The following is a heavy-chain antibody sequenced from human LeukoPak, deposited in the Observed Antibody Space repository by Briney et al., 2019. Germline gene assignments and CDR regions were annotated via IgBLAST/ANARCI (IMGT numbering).Heavy chain of an antibody. J-gene: IGHJ5*02. V-gene: IGHV1-8*01. CDR3: ARGLGSGWYAGWFDP. Sequence: ASVKVSCKASGYTFTSYDINWVGQATGQGREWMGGMNPNRGKKGNVQKFQGRVTMTRTTSISTAYMELSSLRSEDTAVYYCARGLGSGWYAGWFDPWGQGTLVTVSS. CDR1: GYTFTSYD. CDR2: MNPNRGKK. D-gene: IGHD6-19*01.